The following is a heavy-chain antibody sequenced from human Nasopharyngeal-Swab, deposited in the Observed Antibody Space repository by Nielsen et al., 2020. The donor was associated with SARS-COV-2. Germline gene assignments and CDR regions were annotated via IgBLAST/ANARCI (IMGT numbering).Heavy chain of an antibody. V-gene: IGHV4-34*01. CDR1: GGSFSGYY. CDR3: ARAPQGVFIVVMEYATSSTIFDY. Sequence: GSLRLSCAVYGGSFSGYYWSWIRQPPGKGLEWIGEINHSGSTNYNPSLKSRVTISVDTSKNQFSLKLSSVTAADTAVYYCARAPQGVFIVVMEYATSSTIFDYWGQGTLVTVSS. CDR2: INHSGST. J-gene: IGHJ4*02. D-gene: IGHD2-8*01.